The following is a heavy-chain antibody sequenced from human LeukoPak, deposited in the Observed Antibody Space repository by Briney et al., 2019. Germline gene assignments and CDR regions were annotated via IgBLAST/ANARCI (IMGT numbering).Heavy chain of an antibody. D-gene: IGHD3-3*01. CDR1: GFAFSSYD. V-gene: IGHV3-48*01. CDR3: AREGIIRFLELDY. CDR2: ISSSGDII. Sequence: GGSLRLSCAASGFAFSSYDMNWVRQAPGKGLEWVSYISSSGDIIHYADSVKGRFIISRDNAKNSLYLQMNSLRAEDTAVYYCAREGIIRFLELDYWGQGTLVTVSS. J-gene: IGHJ4*02.